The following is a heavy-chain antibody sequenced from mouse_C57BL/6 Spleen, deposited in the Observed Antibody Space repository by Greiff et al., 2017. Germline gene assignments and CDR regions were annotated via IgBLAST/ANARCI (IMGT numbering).Heavy chain of an antibody. CDR1: GYTFTSYW. CDR2: IDPSDSYT. D-gene: IGHD4-1*01. J-gene: IGHJ4*01. CDR3: ASLGIARAMDY. V-gene: IGHV1-69*01. Sequence: VQLQQPGAELVMPGASVKLSCKASGYTFTSYWMHWVKQRPGQGLEWIGEIDPSDSYTNYNQKFKGKSTLTVDKSSSTAYMQLSSLTSEDSAVYYCASLGIARAMDYWGQGTSVTVPS.